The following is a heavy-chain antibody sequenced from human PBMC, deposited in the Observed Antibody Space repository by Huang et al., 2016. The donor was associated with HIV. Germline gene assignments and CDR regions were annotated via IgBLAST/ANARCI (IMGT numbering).Heavy chain of an antibody. D-gene: IGHD2-2*02. CDR2: IYYSWST. CDR3: ARDTDGGRTFDI. CDR1: GGSISSGGYY. J-gene: IGHJ3*02. V-gene: IGHV4-30-4*08. Sequence: QVQLQESGPGLVKPSQTLSLTCTVSGGSISSGGYYWSWIRQPPGKGLGWIGYIYYSWSTYYNPSLKSRVTISVDTSKNQFSLKLSSVTAADTAVYYCARDTDGGRTFDIWGQGTMVTVSS.